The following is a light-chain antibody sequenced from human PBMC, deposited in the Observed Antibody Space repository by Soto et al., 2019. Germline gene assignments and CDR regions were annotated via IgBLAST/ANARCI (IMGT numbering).Light chain of an antibody. CDR3: QQYKSCPPIT. J-gene: IGKJ5*01. CDR2: GAS. CDR1: QSVSAN. Sequence: IVMPQSPPTLSVSPGERATLSCRASQSVSANIAWYQQKPGQAPRLLIYGASTRATGSPARFSGSGSGTEFTLIISSLQSEDFAVYYCQQYKSCPPITFGQGTRLEIK. V-gene: IGKV3-15*01.